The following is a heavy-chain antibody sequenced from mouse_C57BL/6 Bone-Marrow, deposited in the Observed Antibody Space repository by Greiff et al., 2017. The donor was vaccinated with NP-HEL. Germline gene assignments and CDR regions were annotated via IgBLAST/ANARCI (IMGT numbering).Heavy chain of an antibody. CDR1: GYTFTSYW. D-gene: IGHD2-4*01. Sequence: VKLVESGAELVKPGASVKLSCKASGYTFTSYWMQWVKQRPGQGLEWIGEIDPSDSYTNYNQKFKGKATLTVDTSSSTAYMQLSSLTSEDSAVYYCAREGYDYERYFDYWGQGTTLTVSS. J-gene: IGHJ2*01. CDR2: IDPSDSYT. CDR3: AREGYDYERYFDY. V-gene: IGHV1-50*01.